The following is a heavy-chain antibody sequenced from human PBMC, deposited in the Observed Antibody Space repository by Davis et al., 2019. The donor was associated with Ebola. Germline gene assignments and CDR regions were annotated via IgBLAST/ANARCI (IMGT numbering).Heavy chain of an antibody. CDR3: ARSKGDYLY. Sequence: SETLSLTCAVSGDTISSAGHPWNWIRQPPGKGLEWIGCIFHTGTTNYNPSLKSRVTISVDTSKNQFSLKLSSVTAADTAVYYCARSKGDYLYWGQGTLVTVSS. D-gene: IGHD4-17*01. J-gene: IGHJ4*02. CDR2: IFHTGTT. CDR1: GDTISSAGHP. V-gene: IGHV4-30-2*01.